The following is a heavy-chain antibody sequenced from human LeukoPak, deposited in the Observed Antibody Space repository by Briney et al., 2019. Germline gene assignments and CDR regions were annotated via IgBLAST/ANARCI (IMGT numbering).Heavy chain of an antibody. V-gene: IGHV3-74*03. J-gene: IGHJ5*02. Sequence: GASLTLSCAASGFTFSAHWMHWVRQAPGQGLVWVSRINSDGSNTMYAVSVKGRFTISRDNAKNTLYLQMNSLRAEDTAVYYCAREVSGDPGYNWFDHWGQGTLVTVSS. CDR2: INSDGSNT. CDR3: AREVSGDPGYNWFDH. CDR1: GFTFSAHW. D-gene: IGHD1-14*01.